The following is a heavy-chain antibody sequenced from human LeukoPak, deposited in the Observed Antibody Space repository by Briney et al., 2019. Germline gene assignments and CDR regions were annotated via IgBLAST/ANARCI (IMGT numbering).Heavy chain of an antibody. CDR2: IIPILGIA. CDR1: GGTFSSYT. V-gene: IGHV1-69*04. J-gene: IGHJ4*02. Sequence: SVKVSCKASGGTFSSYTISWVRQAPGQGLEWMGRIIPILGIANYAQKFQGRVTITADKSTSTAYMELSSLRSEDTAVYYCARDDNALWKYPVCWGQGTLVTVSS. CDR3: ARDDNALWKYPVC. D-gene: IGHD1-7*01.